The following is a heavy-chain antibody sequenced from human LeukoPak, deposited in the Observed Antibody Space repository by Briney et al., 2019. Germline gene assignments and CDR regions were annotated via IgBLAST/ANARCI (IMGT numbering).Heavy chain of an antibody. CDR3: VRDKIVGATKNDY. CDR2: IKQDGGEK. J-gene: IGHJ4*02. Sequence: GGSLRLSCEASGFTFSNYWMSWVRQAPGKTLEWVANIKQDGGEKYYVDSVKGRFTISRDNAQNSLYLHMNSLRAEDTAVYYCVRDKIVGATKNDYRGQGILVTVSS. V-gene: IGHV3-7*03. D-gene: IGHD1-26*01. CDR1: GFTFSNYW.